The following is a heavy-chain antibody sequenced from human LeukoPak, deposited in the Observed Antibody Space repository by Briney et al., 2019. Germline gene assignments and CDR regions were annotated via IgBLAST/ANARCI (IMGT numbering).Heavy chain of an antibody. J-gene: IGHJ4*02. D-gene: IGHD3-22*01. Sequence: SETLSLTCTVSGGSISSSSYYGGWIRQPPGRGLEWIGSIYYSGSTYYNPSLKSRVTISVDTSKNQFSLKLSSVTAADTAVYYCARLRMSGYYYFFDYWGQGTLVTVSS. CDR2: IYYSGST. CDR1: GGSISSSSYY. CDR3: ARLRMSGYYYFFDY. V-gene: IGHV4-39*01.